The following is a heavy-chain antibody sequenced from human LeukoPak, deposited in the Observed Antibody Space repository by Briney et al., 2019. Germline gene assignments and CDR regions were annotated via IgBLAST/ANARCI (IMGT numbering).Heavy chain of an antibody. Sequence: SETLSLTCTVSGDSISSYYWSWIRQPAGKGLEWIGRIYTSGSTNYNPSLNSRVTMSVDTSKNQISLKLSSVTAADTAVYYCARTVYYYGSGSYYDYWGQGTLVTVSS. V-gene: IGHV4-4*07. CDR2: IYTSGST. CDR3: ARTVYYYGSGSYYDY. CDR1: GDSISSYY. D-gene: IGHD3-10*01. J-gene: IGHJ4*02.